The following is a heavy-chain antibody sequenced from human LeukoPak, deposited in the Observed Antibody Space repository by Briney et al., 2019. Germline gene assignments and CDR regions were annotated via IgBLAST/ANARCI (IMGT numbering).Heavy chain of an antibody. CDR2: ISGSGGST. CDR3: AKDSRSLPYCFDF. J-gene: IGHJ4*02. Sequence: PGGSLRLSCAASGFTFSSYAMTWVRQAPGKGLEWVSTISGSGGSTYYADSVKGRFTISRDNSKDTVYLQLNSLRAEDTAVYYCAKDSRSLPYCFDFWGQGTLVTVSS. CDR1: GFTFSSYA. V-gene: IGHV3-23*01.